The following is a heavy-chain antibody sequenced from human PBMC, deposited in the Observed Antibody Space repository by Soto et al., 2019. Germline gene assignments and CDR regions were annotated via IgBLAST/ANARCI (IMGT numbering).Heavy chain of an antibody. J-gene: IGHJ6*02. CDR2: ISYDGSNK. V-gene: IGHV3-30*18. CDR1: GFTFSSYG. CDR3: AKVFFEVEWLSLYYYYYGMDV. D-gene: IGHD3-3*01. Sequence: PGGSLRLSCAASGFTFSSYGMHWVRQAPGKGLEWVAVISYDGSNKYYADSVKGRFTISRDNSKNTLFLQMNSLRAEDTAVYYCAKVFFEVEWLSLYYYYYGMDVWGQGTTVTVSS.